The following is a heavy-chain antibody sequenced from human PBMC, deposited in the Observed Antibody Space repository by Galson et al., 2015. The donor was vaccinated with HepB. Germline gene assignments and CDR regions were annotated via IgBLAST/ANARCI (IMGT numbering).Heavy chain of an antibody. V-gene: IGHV4-59*01. Sequence: SETLSLTCTVSGGSISNYYWSWIRQPPGKGLEWIGYIYYSGSTNYNPSLKSRVTISVDTSKNQFSLKLTSVIAADTAMYYCARVRLDYYLDYWGQGTLVTVSS. J-gene: IGHJ4*02. CDR2: IYYSGST. CDR3: ARVRLDYYLDY. D-gene: IGHD2-2*03. CDR1: GGSISNYY.